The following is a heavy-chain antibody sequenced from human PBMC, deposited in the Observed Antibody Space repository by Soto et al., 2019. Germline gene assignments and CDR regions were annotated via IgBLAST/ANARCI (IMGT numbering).Heavy chain of an antibody. V-gene: IGHV1-69*12. CDR3: ARSSLLGPNSIRRFAP. D-gene: IGHD3-3*02. CDR1: GGTFSSHA. J-gene: IGHJ5*02. Sequence: QVQLVQSGAEVKKPGSSVKVSCKASGGTFSSHAINWVRQAPGQGLEWMGGIIPIFRTANYAQKFQGRVTITADESTSTAYMERSSLRSKDTAVYSCARSSLLGPNSIRRFAPWGQGTVVTVSS. CDR2: IIPIFRTA.